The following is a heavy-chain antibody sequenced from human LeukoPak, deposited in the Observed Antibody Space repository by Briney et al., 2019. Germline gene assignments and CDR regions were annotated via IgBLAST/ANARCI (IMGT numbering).Heavy chain of an antibody. Sequence: KPSETLSLTCTVSVGPITCFYWRWIRLPPGKGVEWIGVIFYNGHTKYNPSLKSRVTISVDTSKDQFSLKLNSVTAADTAVYFCARHSVTDFDWSHTPPWFDPWGQGTLVTVSS. CDR2: IFYNGHT. V-gene: IGHV4-59*08. CDR1: VGPITCFY. J-gene: IGHJ5*02. D-gene: IGHD3-9*01. CDR3: ARHSVTDFDWSHTPPWFDP.